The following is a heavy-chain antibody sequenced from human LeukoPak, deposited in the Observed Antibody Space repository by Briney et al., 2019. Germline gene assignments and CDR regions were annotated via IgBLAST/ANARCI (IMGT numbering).Heavy chain of an antibody. V-gene: IGHV4-39*07. D-gene: IGHD2-21*01. CDR2: IYYSGRT. Sequence: PSETLSLTCTVSGGSISDTNYYWAWIRQSPGKGLEWIGSIYYSGRTNNNPSLKSRVTLSIDTSENQLFLRLTSVTAADTAVYYCARGRIVVVPPSYYMDVWGKGTTVTVSS. J-gene: IGHJ6*03. CDR3: ARGRIVVVPPSYYMDV. CDR1: GGSISDTNYY.